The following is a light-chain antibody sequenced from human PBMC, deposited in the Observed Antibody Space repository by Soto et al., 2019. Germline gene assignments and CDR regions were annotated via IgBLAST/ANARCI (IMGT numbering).Light chain of an antibody. J-gene: IGKJ1*01. CDR1: QSVSNNY. Sequence: EIVLTQYPGTLSLSPGERAALSCRASQSVSNNYLAWYQQKPGQAPRLLIYGASRRATGIPDRFSGSGSGADFTLTISRLEPDDFAVYYCQQHGSSPWTFGQGSKVEIK. CDR2: GAS. V-gene: IGKV3-20*01. CDR3: QQHGSSPWT.